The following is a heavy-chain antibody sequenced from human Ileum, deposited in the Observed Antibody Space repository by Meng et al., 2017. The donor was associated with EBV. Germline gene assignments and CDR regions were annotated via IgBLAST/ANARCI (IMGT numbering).Heavy chain of an antibody. Sequence: VHVSDQGPWRGTPHCTLSVTSSVSASAVISNYFLWGSLRRPPGKGLGWIGCRYDSESSKYNPSLNSRVTISIDTTRNHFVLKLTSVTAADTAVYYCASYFVGRGGSGSWGQGTLVTVSS. CDR2: RYDSESS. CDR1: ASAVISNYFL. CDR3: ASYFVGRGGSGS. V-gene: IGHV4-61*03. J-gene: IGHJ5*02. D-gene: IGHD3-9*01.